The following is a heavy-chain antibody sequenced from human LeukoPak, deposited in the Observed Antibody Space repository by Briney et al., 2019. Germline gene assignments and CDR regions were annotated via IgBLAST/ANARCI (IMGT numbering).Heavy chain of an antibody. CDR1: GGSFSGYY. J-gene: IGHJ6*03. V-gene: IGHV4-34*01. CDR3: ARGLLRFRPHYYHYMDV. D-gene: IGHD3-3*01. CDR2: INHSGST. Sequence: SETLSLTCAVYGGSFSGYYWSWIRQPPGKGLEWIGEINHSGSTNYNPSLKSRATISVDTSKNQFSLKLSSVTAADTAVYYCARGLLRFRPHYYHYMDVWGKGTTVTVSS.